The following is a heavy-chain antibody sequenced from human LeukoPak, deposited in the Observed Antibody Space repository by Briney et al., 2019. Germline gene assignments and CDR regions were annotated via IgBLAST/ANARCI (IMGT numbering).Heavy chain of an antibody. CDR2: IIPIFGTA. CDR1: GGTFSSYA. J-gene: IGHJ6*02. Sequence: SVKVSCKASGGTFSSYAISWVRQAPGQGLEWMGGIIPIFGTANYAQKFQGRVTITADESTSTAYMELSSLRSEDTAVYYCARDPGYSGYDGALLLGMDVWGQGTTVTVSS. V-gene: IGHV1-69*13. CDR3: ARDPGYSGYDGALLLGMDV. D-gene: IGHD5-12*01.